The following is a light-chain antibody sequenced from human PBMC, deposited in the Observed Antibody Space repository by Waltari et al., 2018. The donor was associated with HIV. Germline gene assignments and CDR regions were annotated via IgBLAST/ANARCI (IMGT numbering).Light chain of an antibody. Sequence: SFELTQPPSVSASPGQTARTTCSGSRLSNHNGYWYQQKPGQAPVLVMSRESERPSGIPERFSGSSSGTTVTLTISGVQAEDETDYYCQSADNSVTHLLCGGGTKLTVL. J-gene: IGLJ3*02. V-gene: IGLV3-25*03. CDR3: QSADNSVTHLL. CDR1: RLSNHN. CDR2: RES.